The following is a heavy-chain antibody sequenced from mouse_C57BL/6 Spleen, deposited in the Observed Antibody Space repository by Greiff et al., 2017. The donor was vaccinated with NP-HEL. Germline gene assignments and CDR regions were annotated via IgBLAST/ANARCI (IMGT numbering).Heavy chain of an antibody. J-gene: IGHJ2*01. Sequence: EVQGVESGGSLVKPGGSLKLSCAASGFTFSSYAMSWVRQTPEKRLEWVATISDGGSYTYYPDNVKGRFTISRDNAKNNLYLQMSHLKSEDTAMYYCARDGTFDYWGQCTTLTVSS. CDR2: ISDGGSYT. D-gene: IGHD4-1*01. CDR3: ARDGTFDY. CDR1: GFTFSSYA. V-gene: IGHV5-4*01.